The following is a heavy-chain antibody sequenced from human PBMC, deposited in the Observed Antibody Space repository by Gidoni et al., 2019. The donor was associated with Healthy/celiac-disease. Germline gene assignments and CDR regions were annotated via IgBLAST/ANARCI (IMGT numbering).Heavy chain of an antibody. CDR1: GGSFSGYY. J-gene: IGHJ5*02. CDR3: ARGHPRGWNYFAGGRPFDP. Sequence: QVQLQQWGAGLLKPSETLSLTCAVYGGSFSGYYWSWFRQPPGKGMEWIGEINHSGSTNYNPSLKGRVTISVDTSKNQFSLKLSSVTAADTAVYYCARGHPRGWNYFAGGRPFDPWGQGTLVTVSS. V-gene: IGHV4-34*01. CDR2: INHSGST. D-gene: IGHD1-7*01.